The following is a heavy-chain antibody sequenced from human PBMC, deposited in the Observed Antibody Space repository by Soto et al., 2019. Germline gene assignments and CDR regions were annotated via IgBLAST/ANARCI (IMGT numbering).Heavy chain of an antibody. CDR3: ARRGPGHDYSYYFDY. CDR1: GYSFTSYW. CDR2: IYPGDSDT. D-gene: IGHD4-4*01. J-gene: IGHJ4*02. Sequence: PGESLKISCKGSGYSFTSYWIGWVRQMPGKGLEWMGIIYPGDSDTRYSPSFQGQVTISADKSISTAYLQWSSLKASDTAMYYCARRGPGHDYSYYFDYWGQGTLVTVSS. V-gene: IGHV5-51*01.